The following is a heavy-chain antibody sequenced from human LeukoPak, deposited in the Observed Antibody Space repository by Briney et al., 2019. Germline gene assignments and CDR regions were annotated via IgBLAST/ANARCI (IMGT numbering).Heavy chain of an antibody. CDR1: GYTFTSYG. V-gene: IGHV1-18*03. J-gene: IGHJ4*02. D-gene: IGHD1-26*01. Sequence: ASVKVSCKASGYTFTSYGISWVRQAPGQGLEWMGWISAYNGNTNYAQKLQGRVTMTTDTSTSTAYMELRSLRSDDMAVYYCARYEMELLPPDCWGQGTLVTVSS. CDR3: ARYEMELLPPDC. CDR2: ISAYNGNT.